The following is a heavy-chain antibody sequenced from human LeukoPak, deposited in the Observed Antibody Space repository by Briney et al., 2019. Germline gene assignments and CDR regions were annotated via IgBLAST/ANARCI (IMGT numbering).Heavy chain of an antibody. CDR3: ARQEAVTKRYYFDY. Sequence: ASETLSLTCTVSGGSISSYYWSWIRQPPGKGLEWIGYIYYSGTTNYNPSLKSRVTILVDTSKNQFSLNLSSVTAADTAVYYCARQEAVTKRYYFDYWGQGTLVTVS. CDR1: GGSISSYY. V-gene: IGHV4-59*08. CDR2: IYYSGTT. J-gene: IGHJ4*02. D-gene: IGHD2-8*01.